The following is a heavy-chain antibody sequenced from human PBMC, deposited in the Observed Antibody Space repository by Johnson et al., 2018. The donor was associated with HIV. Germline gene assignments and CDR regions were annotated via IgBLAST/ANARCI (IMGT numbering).Heavy chain of an antibody. Sequence: VRLVESGGGVVRPGGSLRLSCVGSGFTFDDYALSWVRQLPGKGLEWVSGISWNGGSTAYADSVKGRFTISSDNAKNSLYLQMHSLRVEDTASYYCARDLVGSPRAFDIWGQGTMVTISS. CDR1: GFTFDDYA. V-gene: IGHV3-20*04. D-gene: IGHD2-8*02. CDR2: ISWNGGST. CDR3: ARDLVGSPRAFDI. J-gene: IGHJ3*02.